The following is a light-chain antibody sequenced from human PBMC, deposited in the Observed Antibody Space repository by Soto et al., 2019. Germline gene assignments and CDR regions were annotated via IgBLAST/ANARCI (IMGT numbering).Light chain of an antibody. CDR1: QTVDSY. CDR2: GAS. CDR3: QQYHNWPPQYT. V-gene: IGKV3-15*01. J-gene: IGKJ2*01. Sequence: EIVMTQSPASLSVSPGDGATLSCRASQTVDSYLAWYQQKPGQGHRLLIPGASTSAAGVPARFSVSGSGTDLDLTISSLQSEDFAVYFCQQYHNWPPQYTFGPGTKLQI.